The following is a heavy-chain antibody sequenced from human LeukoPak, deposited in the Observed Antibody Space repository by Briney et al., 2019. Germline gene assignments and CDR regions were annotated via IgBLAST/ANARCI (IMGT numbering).Heavy chain of an antibody. Sequence: GGSLGLSCSASGFTFSSFAMNWVRQAPGKGLEWVSSISPGGEKAYYADSVEGRFTISRDNSKNTLSLQMNSLRAEDTAVYYCAKQYIVTTWYWFGSWGQGTLVTVSS. V-gene: IGHV3-23*01. D-gene: IGHD4-17*01. CDR2: ISPGGEKA. CDR3: AKQYIVTTWYWFGS. J-gene: IGHJ5*01. CDR1: GFTFSSFA.